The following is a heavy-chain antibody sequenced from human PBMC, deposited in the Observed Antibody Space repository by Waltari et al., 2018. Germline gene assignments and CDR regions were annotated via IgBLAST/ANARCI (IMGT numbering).Heavy chain of an antibody. CDR2: IYPWDADT. Sequence: EVQLVQSGAEVKKPGESLKISCKGSGYSFTSYWIGWVRQMPGKGLEGRGFIYPWDADTRYSPSFQGQVTISADKSISTAYLQWSSLKASDTAMYYCARKPYSSSQVDYWGQGTLVTVSS. CDR3: ARKPYSSSQVDY. D-gene: IGHD6-13*01. CDR1: GYSFTSYW. V-gene: IGHV5-51*01. J-gene: IGHJ4*02.